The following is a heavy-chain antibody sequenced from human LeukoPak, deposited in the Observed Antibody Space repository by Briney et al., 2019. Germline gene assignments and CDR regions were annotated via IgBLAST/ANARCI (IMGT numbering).Heavy chain of an antibody. CDR2: INAYNRNT. V-gene: IGHV1-18*01. Sequence: GASVQVSCQASGYTFTSYGISWVRQAPGQGLEWMGWINAYNRNTKYAQNLQGRVTLTTDTSTSTAYMELRSLRSDDTAVYFCAREGTYGYPFDYWGQGTLVTVSS. J-gene: IGHJ4*02. CDR1: GYTFTSYG. CDR3: AREGTYGYPFDY. D-gene: IGHD2-8*01.